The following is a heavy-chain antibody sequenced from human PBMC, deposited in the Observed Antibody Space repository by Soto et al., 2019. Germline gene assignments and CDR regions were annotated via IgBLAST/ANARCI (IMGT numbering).Heavy chain of an antibody. CDR3: ARHSSTDAFDI. CDR2: IDPSDSYT. CDR1: GYSFTSYW. Sequence: GESLKISCKGSGYSFTSYWITWVRQMPGRGLEWMGRIDPSDSYTNYSPSFQGHVTISPDKSISTAYLQWSSLKASDTAMYYCARHSSTDAFDIWGQGTMVTVSS. V-gene: IGHV5-10-1*01. D-gene: IGHD3-22*01. J-gene: IGHJ3*02.